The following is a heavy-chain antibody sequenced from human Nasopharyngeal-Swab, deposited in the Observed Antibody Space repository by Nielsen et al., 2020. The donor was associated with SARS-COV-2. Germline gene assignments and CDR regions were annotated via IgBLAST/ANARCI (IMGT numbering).Heavy chain of an antibody. D-gene: IGHD6-6*01. Sequence: GSLRLSCAASGFTFGTYWMTWIRQPPGKGLEWIGEINHSGSTNYNPSLKSRVTISVDTSKNQFSLKLSSVTAADTAVYYCARGTARPEFRRYFDYWGQGTLVTVSS. CDR1: GFTFGTYW. J-gene: IGHJ4*02. V-gene: IGHV4-34*01. CDR2: INHSGST. CDR3: ARGTARPEFRRYFDY.